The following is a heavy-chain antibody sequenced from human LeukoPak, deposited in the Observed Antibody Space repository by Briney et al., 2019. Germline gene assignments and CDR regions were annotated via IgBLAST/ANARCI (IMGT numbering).Heavy chain of an antibody. V-gene: IGHV1-2*02. D-gene: IGHD6-6*01. CDR1: GYTFTGYY. CDR2: INPNSGGT. J-gene: IGHJ3*02. Sequence: GASVKVSCKASGYTFTGYYMHWVRQAPGQGLEWMGWINPNSGGTNYAQKFQGRVTMTRDTSISTAYMELSRLRSDDTAVYYCARDLSSSSSFYVDAFDIWGQGTMVTVSS. CDR3: ARDLSSSSSFYVDAFDI.